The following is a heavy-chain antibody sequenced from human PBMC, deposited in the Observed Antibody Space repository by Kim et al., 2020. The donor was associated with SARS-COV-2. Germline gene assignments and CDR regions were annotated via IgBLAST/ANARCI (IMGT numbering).Heavy chain of an antibody. CDR2: IYSGGST. CDR1: GFTVSSNY. Sequence: GGSLRLSCAASGFTVSSNYMSWVRQAPGKGLEWVSVIYSGGSTYYADSVKGRFTISRDNSKNTLYLQMNSLRAEDTAVYYCARDLAAVYGMDVWGQGTTVTVSS. D-gene: IGHD6-13*01. CDR3: ARDLAAVYGMDV. J-gene: IGHJ6*02. V-gene: IGHV3-53*01.